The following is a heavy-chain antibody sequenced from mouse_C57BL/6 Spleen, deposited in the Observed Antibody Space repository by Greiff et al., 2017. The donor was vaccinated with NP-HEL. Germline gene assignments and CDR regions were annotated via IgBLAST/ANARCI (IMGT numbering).Heavy chain of an antibody. CDR2: IRSKSSNYAT. Sequence: EVQLQESGGGLVQPKGSLKLSCAASGFTFNTYAMHWVRQAPGKGLEWVARIRSKSSNYATYYADSVKDRFTISRDDSQSMLYLQMNNLKTEDTAMYYCVREGDDGYFPYYFDYWGQGTTLTVSS. V-gene: IGHV10-3*01. CDR1: GFTFNTYA. D-gene: IGHD2-3*01. CDR3: VREGDDGYFPYYFDY. J-gene: IGHJ2*01.